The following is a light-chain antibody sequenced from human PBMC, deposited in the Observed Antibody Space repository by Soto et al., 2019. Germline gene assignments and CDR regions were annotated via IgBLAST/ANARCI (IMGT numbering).Light chain of an antibody. CDR2: DVS. J-gene: IGLJ1*01. V-gene: IGLV2-11*01. Sequence: QSALSQRRSVSGSPGQSVTISCTGTSSDVGTYDFFSCYQQHPGKAPRLMIFDVSERPSGVPDLFSGSKSGKTASLTISVLQAEDEADYYGCLYAVXFYVFGRGTKVXV. CDR1: SSDVGTYDF. CDR3: CLYAVXFYV.